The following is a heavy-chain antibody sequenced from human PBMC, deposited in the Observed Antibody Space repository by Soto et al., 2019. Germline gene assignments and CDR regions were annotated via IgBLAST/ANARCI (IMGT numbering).Heavy chain of an antibody. CDR3: ARGRTGNYYGSGSYYLNWFDP. V-gene: IGHV1-18*01. CDR2: ISAYNGNT. Sequence: QVQLVQSGAEVKKPGASVKVSCKASGYTFTSYGINWVRQAPGQGLEWMGWISAYNGNTNYAQKLQGRVTMTTDTSTSTAYMELRSLRSDDTAVYYCARGRTGNYYGSGSYYLNWFDPWGQGTLVTVSS. D-gene: IGHD3-10*01. J-gene: IGHJ5*02. CDR1: GYTFTSYG.